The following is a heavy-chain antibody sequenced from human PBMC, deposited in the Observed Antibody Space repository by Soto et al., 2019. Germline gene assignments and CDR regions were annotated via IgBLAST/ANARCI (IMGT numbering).Heavy chain of an antibody. CDR1: GYTFTGYY. CDR3: AVIIAVADGFDY. V-gene: IGHV1-46*01. D-gene: IGHD6-19*01. J-gene: IGHJ4*02. CDR2: INPSGGST. Sequence: ASVKVSCKASGYTFTGYYMHWVRQAPGQGLEWMGIINPSGGSTSYAQKFQGRVTMTRDTSTSTAYMELSSLRSEDTAVYYCAVIIAVADGFDYWGQGTLVTVSS.